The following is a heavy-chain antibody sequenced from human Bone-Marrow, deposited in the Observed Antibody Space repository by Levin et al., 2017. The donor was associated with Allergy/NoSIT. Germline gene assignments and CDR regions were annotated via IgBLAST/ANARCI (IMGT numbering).Heavy chain of an antibody. CDR3: ARLKGEYWSGYYTRDYYSGMDL. CDR1: GYSLTTYW. Sequence: GESLKISCKGSGYSLTTYWVAWVRQMPGKGLELMGIVYPGDSDPKYSPSFQGHVTMSADKLSGTAYLQWTSLKPADTAIYYCARLKGEYWSGYYTRDYYSGMDLWGQGTTVSVSS. D-gene: IGHD3-3*01. J-gene: IGHJ6*02. CDR2: VYPGDSDP. V-gene: IGHV5-51*01.